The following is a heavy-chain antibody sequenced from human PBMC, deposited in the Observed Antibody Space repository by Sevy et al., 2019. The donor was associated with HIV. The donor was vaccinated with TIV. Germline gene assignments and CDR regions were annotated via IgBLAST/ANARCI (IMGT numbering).Heavy chain of an antibody. Sequence: GGSLRLSCAASGFTFSSYSMNWVRQAPGKGLEWVSYISSSSSTINYADSVKGRFTISRDSAKNSLYLQMNSLRAEDTAVYYCARAPPLDFWSGYYYYGMDVWGQGTTVTVSS. CDR3: ARAPPLDFWSGYYYYGMDV. CDR1: GFTFSSYS. CDR2: ISSSSSTI. D-gene: IGHD3-3*01. V-gene: IGHV3-48*04. J-gene: IGHJ6*02.